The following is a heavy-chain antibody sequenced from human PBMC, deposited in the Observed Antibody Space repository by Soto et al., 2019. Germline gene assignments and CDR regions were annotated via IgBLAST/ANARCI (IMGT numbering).Heavy chain of an antibody. D-gene: IGHD3-3*01. J-gene: IGHJ6*02. Sequence: QVQLQESGPGLVKPSETLSLTCTVSGGSVSSGTYQWSWIRQSPGKGLEWIGYIYYTGSTNYNPSLKSRVNIPVDTSKNQFSLKLTPVTAADTALYYCARLQVYDFWSGSVTVDVWGQGTTVTVSS. CDR1: GGSVSSGTYQ. V-gene: IGHV4-61*01. CDR3: ARLQVYDFWSGSVTVDV. CDR2: IYYTGST.